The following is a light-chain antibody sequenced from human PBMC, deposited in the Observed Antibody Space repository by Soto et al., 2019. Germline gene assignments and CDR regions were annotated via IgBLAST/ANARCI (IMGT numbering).Light chain of an antibody. CDR2: WTS. J-gene: IGKJ1*01. CDR3: QQSPVTPWT. Sequence: DIVMTQSPDSLAVSLGERATINCRSSQSVLDTSNNKNCVAWFQQKLGQPPKLLIYWTSTREFGVPDRFSGSGSGTDFTLTISGLQAEDVAVYYCQQSPVTPWTFGQGTRVEI. CDR1: QSVLDTSNNKNC. V-gene: IGKV4-1*01.